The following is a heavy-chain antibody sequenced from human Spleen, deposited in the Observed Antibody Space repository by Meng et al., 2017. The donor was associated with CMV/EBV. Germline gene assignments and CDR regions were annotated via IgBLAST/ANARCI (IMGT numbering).Heavy chain of an antibody. J-gene: IGHJ6*02. CDR2: IKQDGSEK. V-gene: IGHV3-7*04. CDR3: ARGSGSLYYYYGMDV. CDR1: GFIFGSYG. D-gene: IGHD3-10*01. Sequence: GESLKISCAASGFIFGSYGMHWVRQTPGKGLEWVAYIKQDGSEKYYVDSVKGRFTISRDNAKNSLYLQMNSLRAEDTAVYYCARGSGSLYYYYGMDVWGQGTTVTVSS.